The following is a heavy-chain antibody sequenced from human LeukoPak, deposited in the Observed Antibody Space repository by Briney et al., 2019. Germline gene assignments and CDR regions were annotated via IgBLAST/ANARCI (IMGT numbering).Heavy chain of an antibody. V-gene: IGHV3-66*01. D-gene: IGHD3-10*01. J-gene: IGHJ6*02. CDR2: IYSGGST. CDR1: GFTVSSNY. CDR3: AGDRMDYYGSGSKSYYYGMDV. Sequence: GGSLRLSCAASGFTVSSNYMSWVRQAPGKGLEGVSDIYSGGSTYYADSVKGRFTISRDNSKNTLYLQMNSLRAEDTAVYYCAGDRMDYYGSGSKSYYYGMDVWGQGTTVTVSS.